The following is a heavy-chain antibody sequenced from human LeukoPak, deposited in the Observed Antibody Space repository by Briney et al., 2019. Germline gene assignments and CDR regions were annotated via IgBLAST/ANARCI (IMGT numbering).Heavy chain of an antibody. Sequence: SETLSLTCTVSGGSISSGDYYWSWIRQPPGKGLEWIGYIYYSGSTYYNPSLKSRVTISVDTSKNQFSLKLSSVTAADTAVYYCARRLLWFGEAGWFDPWGQGTLVTVSS. CDR1: GGSISSGDYY. J-gene: IGHJ5*02. D-gene: IGHD3-10*01. CDR2: IYYSGST. V-gene: IGHV4-30-4*02. CDR3: ARRLLWFGEAGWFDP.